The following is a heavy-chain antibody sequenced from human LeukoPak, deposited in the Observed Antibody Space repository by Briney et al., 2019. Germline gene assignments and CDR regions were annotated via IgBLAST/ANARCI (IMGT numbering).Heavy chain of an antibody. D-gene: IGHD3-16*02. J-gene: IGHJ4*02. CDR1: GGSISSYY. CDR2: IYYSGST. CDR3: ARESYYVWGSYRYTSLDY. Sequence: SETLSLTCTVSGGSISSYYWTWIRQPPGKGLEWIGYIYYSGSTNYNPSLKSRVTISVDTSNNQFSLKLSSVTAADTAVYYCARESYYVWGSYRYTSLDYWAQGTLVTVSS. V-gene: IGHV4-59*01.